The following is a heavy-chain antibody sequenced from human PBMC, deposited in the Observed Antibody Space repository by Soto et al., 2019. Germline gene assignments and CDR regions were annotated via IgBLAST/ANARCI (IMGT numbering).Heavy chain of an antibody. V-gene: IGHV1-58*01. J-gene: IGHJ6*02. D-gene: IGHD6-19*01. Sequence: YAQKFQERVTITRDMSTSTAYMELSSLRSEDTAVYYCAADSTAVAGASMDVWGQGTTVTVSS. CDR3: AADSTAVAGASMDV.